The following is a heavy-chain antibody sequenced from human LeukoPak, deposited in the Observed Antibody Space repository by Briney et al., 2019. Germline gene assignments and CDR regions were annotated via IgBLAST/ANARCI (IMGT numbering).Heavy chain of an antibody. CDR1: GYSFTNYW. Sequence: LGESLKISCKGSGYSFTNYWIAWVRQMPGKGLEWMGIIYPGDSDTRYSPSFQGQVTISADKSINTAYLQWSSLKASDTAMYYCARLTTVVTHIDYWGQGTLATVSS. V-gene: IGHV5-51*01. CDR3: ARLTTVVTHIDY. J-gene: IGHJ4*02. CDR2: IYPGDSDT. D-gene: IGHD4-23*01.